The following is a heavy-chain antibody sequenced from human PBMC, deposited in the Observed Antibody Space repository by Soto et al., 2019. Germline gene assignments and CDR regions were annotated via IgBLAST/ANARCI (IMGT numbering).Heavy chain of an antibody. CDR3: ARAPEQRPMDY. J-gene: IGHJ4*02. Sequence: GGSLRLSCAASGFTFSSYGMHWVRQAPGKGLEWVAVITSDGSNKYYADSVKGRFTISRDNAKNTLYLQMDTLRAEDTGVYFCARAPEQRPMDYWGQGSLVTVSS. CDR1: GFTFSSYG. V-gene: IGHV3-30*03. CDR2: ITSDGSNK. D-gene: IGHD6-19*01.